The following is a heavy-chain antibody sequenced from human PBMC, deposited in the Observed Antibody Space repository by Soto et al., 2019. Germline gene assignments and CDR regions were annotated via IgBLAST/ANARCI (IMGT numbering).Heavy chain of an antibody. CDR3: ARDLDCSGGSCYSGGRGAFDT. CDR1: GYTFTGYY. D-gene: IGHD2-15*01. J-gene: IGHJ3*02. Sequence: ASVKVSCKASGYTFTGYYMHWVRQAPGQGLEWMGWINPNSGGTNYAQKFQGWVTMTRDTSISTAYMELSRLRSDDTAVYYCARDLDCSGGSCYSGGRGAFDTWGQGTMVTVSS. CDR2: INPNSGGT. V-gene: IGHV1-2*04.